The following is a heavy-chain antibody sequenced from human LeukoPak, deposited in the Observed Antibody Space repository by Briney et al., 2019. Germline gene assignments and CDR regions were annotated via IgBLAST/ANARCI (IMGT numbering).Heavy chain of an antibody. J-gene: IGHJ4*02. CDR1: GFTFSTYW. V-gene: IGHV3-74*01. Sequence: GGSLRLSCAASGFTFSTYWMHWVRQVPGKGLVWVSRINSDESRTYYADSVKGRFTISRDNSKNTLYLQMNSLRAEDTAVYYCAKGVDIVATITAHWGQGTLVTVSS. CDR3: AKGVDIVATITAH. CDR2: INSDESRT. D-gene: IGHD5-12*01.